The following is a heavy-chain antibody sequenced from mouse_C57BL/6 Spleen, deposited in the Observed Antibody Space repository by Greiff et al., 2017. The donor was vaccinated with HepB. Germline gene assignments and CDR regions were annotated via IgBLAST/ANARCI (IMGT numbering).Heavy chain of an antibody. CDR3: ARGMLTGTLYAMDY. CDR2: IYPRSGNT. J-gene: IGHJ4*01. V-gene: IGHV1-81*01. Sequence: QVQLQQSGAELARPGASVKLSCKASGYTFTSYGISWVKQRTGQGLEWIGEIYPRSGNTYYNEKFKGKATLTADKSSSTAYMELRSLTSEDSAVYLCARGMLTGTLYAMDYWGQGTSVTVSS. CDR1: GYTFTSYG. D-gene: IGHD4-1*01.